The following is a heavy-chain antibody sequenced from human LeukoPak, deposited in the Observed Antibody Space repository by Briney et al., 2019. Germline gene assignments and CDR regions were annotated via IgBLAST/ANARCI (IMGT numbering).Heavy chain of an antibody. D-gene: IGHD6-13*01. J-gene: IGHJ4*02. CDR1: GGSFSGYY. CDR2: INNSGST. Sequence: PSETLSLTCGVYGGSFSGYYWSWIRQPPGKGLEWIGEINNSGSTNYNPSLKSRVTISVDTSKNQFSLKPSSVTAADTAVYYCVRDIAAAGGFDYWGQGTLVTVSS. V-gene: IGHV4-34*01. CDR3: VRDIAAAGGFDY.